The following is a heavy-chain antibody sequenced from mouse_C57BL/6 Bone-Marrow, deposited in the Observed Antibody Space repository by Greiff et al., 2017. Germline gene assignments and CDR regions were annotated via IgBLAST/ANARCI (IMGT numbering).Heavy chain of an antibody. CDR1: GYSITSGFD. V-gene: IGHV3-1*01. CDR3: ARGEIYDYDRYFDV. Sequence: EVQLQESGPGMVKPSQSLYLTCTVTGYSITSGFDWHWIRHFPGNKLEWMAYISYSGTTNYNPSLKSRISITHDTSKNHVFLKLNSVTAEDTATYYCARGEIYDYDRYFDVWGTGTTVTVSS. D-gene: IGHD2-4*01. J-gene: IGHJ1*03. CDR2: ISYSGTT.